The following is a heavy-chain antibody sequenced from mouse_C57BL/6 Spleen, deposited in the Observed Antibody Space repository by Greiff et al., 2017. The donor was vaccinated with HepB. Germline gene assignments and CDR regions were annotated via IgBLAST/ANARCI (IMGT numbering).Heavy chain of an antibody. J-gene: IGHJ4*01. D-gene: IGHD3-1*01. CDR2: IYPRSGNT. V-gene: IGHV1-81*01. CDR3: AREGATGYYYAMDY. Sequence: VQRVESGAELARPGASVKLSCKASGYTFTSYGISWVKQRTGQGLEWIGEIYPRSGNTYYNEKFKGKATLTADKSSSTAYMELRSLTSEDSAVYFCAREGATGYYYAMDYWGQGTSVTVSS. CDR1: GYTFTSYG.